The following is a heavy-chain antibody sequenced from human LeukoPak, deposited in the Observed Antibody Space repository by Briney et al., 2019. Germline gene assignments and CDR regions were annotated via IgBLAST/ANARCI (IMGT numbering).Heavy chain of an antibody. J-gene: IGHJ5*02. CDR2: INHSGST. V-gene: IGHV4-34*01. CDR3: ARKEASLATFDP. Sequence: PSETLSLTCAVYGGSFSGYYRSWIRQPPGKGLEWIGEINHSGSTNYNPSLKSRVTISVDTSKNQFSLKLSSVTAADTAVYYCARKEASLATFDPWGQGTLVTVSS. D-gene: IGHD1-26*01. CDR1: GGSFSGYY.